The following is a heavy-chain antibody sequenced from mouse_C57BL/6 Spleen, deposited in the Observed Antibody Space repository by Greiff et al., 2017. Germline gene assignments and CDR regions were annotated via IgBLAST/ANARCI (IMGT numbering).Heavy chain of an antibody. CDR3: ARHEEPDYDVGDYYAMDY. Sequence: VKLMESGAELVKPGASVKLSCKASGYTFTEYTIHWVKQRSGQGLEWIGWFYPGSGSIKYNEKFKDKATLTADKSSSTVYMELSRLTSEDSAVYFCARHEEPDYDVGDYYAMDYWGQGTSVTVSS. CDR2: FYPGSGSI. CDR1: GYTFTEYT. D-gene: IGHD2-4*01. V-gene: IGHV1-62-2*01. J-gene: IGHJ4*01.